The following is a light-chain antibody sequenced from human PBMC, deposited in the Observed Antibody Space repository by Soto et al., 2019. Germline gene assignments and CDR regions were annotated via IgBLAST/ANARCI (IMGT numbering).Light chain of an antibody. V-gene: IGLV1-36*01. J-gene: IGLJ2*01. CDR1: SSNIGNNA. CDR2: YDD. CDR3: AVWDDRLNGPV. Sequence: QSVLTQPPSMSEAPGQRVTISCSGNSSNIGNNAVNWYRQFPGEAPKLLIYYDDLLPSGVSDRFSGSKSGTSASLAISGLQSEDEAHYYCAVWDDRLNGPVFGGGTKLTVL.